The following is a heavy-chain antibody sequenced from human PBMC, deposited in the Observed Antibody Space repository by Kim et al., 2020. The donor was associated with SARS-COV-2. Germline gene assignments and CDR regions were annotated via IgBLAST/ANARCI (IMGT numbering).Heavy chain of an antibody. Sequence: SETLSLTCTVSGDSINSAHYFWSWIRQLPGKGLEWIGYIYYSGAAYYNPSLESRVTISVDTSKKQFSLKLNSVTAADMAIYHCARTRMIFGVVRAQWFDTWGQGTQVTVSS. CDR2: IYYSGAA. CDR3: ARTRMIFGVVRAQWFDT. CDR1: GDSINSAHYF. D-gene: IGHD3-3*01. V-gene: IGHV4-31*03. J-gene: IGHJ5*02.